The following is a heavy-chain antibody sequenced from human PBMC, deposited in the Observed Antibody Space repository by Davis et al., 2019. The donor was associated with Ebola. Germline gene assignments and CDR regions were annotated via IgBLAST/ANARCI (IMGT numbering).Heavy chain of an antibody. CDR3: AKDKGSGYYNEANMNNFYYYYAMDV. D-gene: IGHD5-12*01. CDR2: ISWHTVKT. V-gene: IGHV3-9*01. CDR1: GFTFGDYA. Sequence: SLKISCEASGFTFGDYAMHWVRQPSGQGLEWVASISWHTVKTGYSDSVKGRFTISRDNAKKSLYLEMNNVKLEDAASYYCAKDKGSGYYNEANMNNFYYYYAMDVWGKGTTVTVSS. J-gene: IGHJ6*04.